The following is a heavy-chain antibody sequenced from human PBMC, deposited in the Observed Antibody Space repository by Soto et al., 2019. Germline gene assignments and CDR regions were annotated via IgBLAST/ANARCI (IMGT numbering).Heavy chain of an antibody. J-gene: IGHJ6*02. CDR2: INTNTGNP. CDR1: TSYA. D-gene: IGHD3-3*01. V-gene: IGHV7-4-1*01. CDR3: ASTTIFGVVSPGMDV. Sequence: TSYAMNWVRQAPGQGLEWMGWINTNTGNPTYAQGFTGRFVFSLDTSVSTAYLQICSLKAEDTAVYYCASTTIFGVVSPGMDVWGQGTTVTVSS.